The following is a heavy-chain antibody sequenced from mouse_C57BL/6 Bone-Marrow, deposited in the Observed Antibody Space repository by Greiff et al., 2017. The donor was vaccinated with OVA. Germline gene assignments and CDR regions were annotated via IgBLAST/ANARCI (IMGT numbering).Heavy chain of an antibody. CDR1: GYTFTDYY. J-gene: IGHJ4*01. D-gene: IGHD1-1*01. V-gene: IGHV1-19*01. CDR3: AREGYGSSLYYYAMDY. Sequence: EVKLEESGPVLVKPGASVKMSCKASGYTFTDYYMNWVKQSHGKSLEWIGVINPYNGGTSYNQKFKGKATLTVDKSSSTAYMELNSLTSEDSAVYYCAREGYGSSLYYYAMDYWGQGTSVTVSS. CDR2: INPYNGGT.